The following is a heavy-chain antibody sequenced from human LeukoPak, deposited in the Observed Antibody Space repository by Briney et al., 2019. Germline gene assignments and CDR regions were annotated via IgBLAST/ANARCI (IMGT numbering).Heavy chain of an antibody. Sequence: ASVKVSCKASGYIFTTFGVSWVRQAPGQGLEWMGWIGNYSGNTNYAQKVQGRVTMTTDSSTSTAYMELRSLTSDATAVYYCARSGAAETTHFDSWGQGTLVTVSS. CDR3: ARSGAAETTHFDS. CDR1: GYIFTTFG. J-gene: IGHJ4*02. D-gene: IGHD4-17*01. V-gene: IGHV1-18*01. CDR2: IGNYSGNT.